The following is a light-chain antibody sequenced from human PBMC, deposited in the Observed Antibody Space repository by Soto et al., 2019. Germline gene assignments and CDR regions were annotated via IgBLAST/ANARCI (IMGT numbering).Light chain of an antibody. V-gene: IGLV1-44*01. CDR1: RSNIGSNT. Sequence: QSVLTQPPSASGTPGQRVTISCSGSRSNIGSNTVNWYQQLPGTASKLLIYSNNQRPSGVPDRFSGSKSGTSASLAISGLQSEDEADYCCAAWDGSLNGYVFGTGTKLTVL. CDR2: SNN. CDR3: AAWDGSLNGYV. J-gene: IGLJ1*01.